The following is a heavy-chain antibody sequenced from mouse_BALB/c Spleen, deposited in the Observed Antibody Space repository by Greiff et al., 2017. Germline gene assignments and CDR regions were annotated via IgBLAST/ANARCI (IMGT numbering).Heavy chain of an antibody. V-gene: IGHV5-12-2*01. CDR2: ISNGGGST. J-gene: IGHJ4*01. D-gene: IGHD2-1*01. Sequence: VESGGGLVQPGGSLKLSCAASGFTFSSYTMSWVRQTPEKRLEWVAYISNGGGSTYYPDTVKGRFTISRDNAKNTLYLQMSSLKSEDTAMYYCARHPADGNYPYYYAMDYWGQGTSVTVSS. CDR1: GFTFSSYT. CDR3: ARHPADGNYPYYYAMDY.